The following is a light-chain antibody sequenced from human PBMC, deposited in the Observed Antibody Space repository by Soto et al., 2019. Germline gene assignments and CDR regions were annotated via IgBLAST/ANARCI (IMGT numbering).Light chain of an antibody. CDR3: QQVNSYPLT. CDR2: AAS. Sequence: DIVSTLSPFSLSASGGDTLTLTWRASTGISRSLVCYQQNPERARKLMIYAASTFYCRVPSWCSGSGYGTEFPLTISSLQPEDLATYYYQQVNSYPLTFGGGTKVDIK. CDR1: TGISRS. J-gene: IGKJ4*01. V-gene: IGKV1-9*01.